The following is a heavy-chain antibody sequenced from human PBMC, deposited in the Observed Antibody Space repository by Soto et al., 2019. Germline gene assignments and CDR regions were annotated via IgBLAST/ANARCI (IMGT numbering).Heavy chain of an antibody. CDR1: GFTFSSYS. CDR3: AREDIVVVVAAPTFDY. D-gene: IGHD2-15*01. CDR2: ISSSSSYI. V-gene: IGHV3-21*01. Sequence: EVQLVESGGGLVKPGGSLRLSCAASGFTFSSYSMNWVRQAPGKGLEWVSSISSSSSYIYYADSVKGRFTISRDNAKNSLYLQMNSLRAEDTAVYYCAREDIVVVVAAPTFDYWGKGTLVTVSS. J-gene: IGHJ4*02.